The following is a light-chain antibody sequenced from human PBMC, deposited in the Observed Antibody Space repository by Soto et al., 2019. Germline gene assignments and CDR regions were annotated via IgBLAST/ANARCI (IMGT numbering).Light chain of an antibody. CDR2: EAS. V-gene: IGKV3-11*01. J-gene: IGKJ2*01. Sequence: EIVLTQSPATLSLSPGERATLSCRASQSVGNNLAWYQQKPGQAPGLLIYEASTRATGIPARFSGSGSGTDFTLTISSLEPEDFAVYYCHQYDNAPQTYGQGTKVEIK. CDR3: HQYDNAPQT. CDR1: QSVGNN.